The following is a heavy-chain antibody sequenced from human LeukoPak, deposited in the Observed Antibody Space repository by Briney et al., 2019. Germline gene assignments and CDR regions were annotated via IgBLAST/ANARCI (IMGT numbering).Heavy chain of an antibody. D-gene: IGHD3-22*01. CDR3: AKDRNYYDSSGYYDY. CDR2: IRYDGSNK. CDR1: GFTFSSYG. J-gene: IGHJ4*02. V-gene: IGHV3-30*02. Sequence: GGSLRLSCAASGFTFSSYGMHWVRQAPGKGLEWVAFIRYDGSNKYYADSVKGRFTISRDNSKNTLYLQMNSLRAEDTAAYYCAKDRNYYDSSGYYDYWGQGTLVTVSS.